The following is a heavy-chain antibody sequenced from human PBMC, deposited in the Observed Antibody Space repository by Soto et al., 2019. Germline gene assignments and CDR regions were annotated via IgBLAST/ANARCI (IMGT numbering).Heavy chain of an antibody. CDR1: GLTFSNYW. J-gene: IGHJ4*02. Sequence: LRLSCVVSGLTFSNYWMSWVRQAPGKGPGCVANINRDGSEEWFVGSVRGRFTISRDNAKNSVYLQMNNLRVGDTAVYYCARGPQYFDYWGQGTLVTVSS. V-gene: IGHV3-7*01. CDR3: ARGPQYFDY. CDR2: INRDGSEE.